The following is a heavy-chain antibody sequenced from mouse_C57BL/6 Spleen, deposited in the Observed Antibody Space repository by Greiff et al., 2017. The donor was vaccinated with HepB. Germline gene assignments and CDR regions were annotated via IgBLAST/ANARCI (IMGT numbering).Heavy chain of an antibody. CDR1: GYTFTDYY. CDR3: AMGYYGQEGFAY. CDR2: INPNNGGT. V-gene: IGHV1-26*01. J-gene: IGHJ3*01. Sequence: EVQLQQSGPELVKPGASVKISCKASGYTFTDYYMNWVKQSHGKSLEWIGDINPNNGGTSYNQKFKGKATLTVDKSSSTAYMELRSLTSEDSAVYYCAMGYYGQEGFAYWGQGTLVTVSA. D-gene: IGHD2-1*01.